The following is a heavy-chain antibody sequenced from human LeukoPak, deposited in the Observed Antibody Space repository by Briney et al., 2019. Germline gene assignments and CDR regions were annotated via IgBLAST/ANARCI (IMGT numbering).Heavy chain of an antibody. J-gene: IGHJ4*02. V-gene: IGHV1-18*01. Sequence: ASVKVSCKASGYTFTSYGISWVRQAPGQGLEWMGWISAYNGNTNYAQKLQGRVTMTTDTSTSTAYMELRSLRSDDTAVYYCARPMGLYYYDSSGYDPPYYFDYWGQGTLVIVSS. CDR3: ARPMGLYYYDSSGYDPPYYFDY. CDR2: ISAYNGNT. D-gene: IGHD3-22*01. CDR1: GYTFTSYG.